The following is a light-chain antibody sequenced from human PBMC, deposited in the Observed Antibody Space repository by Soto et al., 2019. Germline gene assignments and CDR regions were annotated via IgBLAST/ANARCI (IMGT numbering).Light chain of an antibody. Sequence: QSALTQPASVSGSPGQSITISCTGTSNDVGAYKYVSLYQQHPGKAPKLLIYDVSNRPSGVSNRFSGSKSGNTASLTISGLQAEDEADYYCSSCTTTTTRVFGGGTKLTVL. V-gene: IGLV2-14*03. CDR2: DVS. CDR3: SSCTTTTTRV. J-gene: IGLJ2*01. CDR1: SNDVGAYKY.